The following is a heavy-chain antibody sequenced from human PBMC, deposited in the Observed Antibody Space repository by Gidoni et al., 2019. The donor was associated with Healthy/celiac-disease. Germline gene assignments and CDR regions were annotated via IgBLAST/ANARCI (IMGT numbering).Heavy chain of an antibody. V-gene: IGHV3-23*01. CDR2: ISGSGGST. Sequence: EVQLLESGGGLVQPGGSLRVSCAASGFPFSSYAMSWVRQAPGKGLEWVSAISGSGGSTYYADSVKGRFTISRDNSKNTLYLQMNSLRAEDTAVYYCAKDYYGSGSYYNVFFQHWGQGTLVTVSS. D-gene: IGHD3-10*01. CDR1: GFPFSSYA. CDR3: AKDYYGSGSYYNVFFQH. J-gene: IGHJ1*01.